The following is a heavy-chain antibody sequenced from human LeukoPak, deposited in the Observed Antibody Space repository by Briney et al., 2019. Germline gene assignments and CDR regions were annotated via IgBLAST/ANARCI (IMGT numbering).Heavy chain of an antibody. CDR1: GFSFRNYA. D-gene: IGHD1-26*01. CDR3: TRDGGSFCDFDY. V-gene: IGHV3-64*02. J-gene: IGHJ4*02. CDR2: INTDGRIT. Sequence: GGSLRLSCVASGFSFRNYAIRWVRQAPGKGLEYVSVINTDGRITYYADSVKGRFTISRDNSKNTAYLQMGSLRGEDMAVYYCTRDGGSFCDFDYWGQGALVTVSS.